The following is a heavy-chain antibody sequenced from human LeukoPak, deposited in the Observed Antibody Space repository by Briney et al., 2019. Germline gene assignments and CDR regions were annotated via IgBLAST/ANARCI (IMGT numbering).Heavy chain of an antibody. D-gene: IGHD2-8*02. V-gene: IGHV3-21*01. CDR1: GFTFSSYS. J-gene: IGHJ5*02. Sequence: GGSLRLSCAASGFTFSSYSMNWVRQAPGKGLEWVSSISSSSSYIYYADSVKGRFTISRDNAKNSLYLQMNSLRADDTAVYYCARDRGGVGGNWLDPWGRGTLVTVSS. CDR2: ISSSSSYI. CDR3: ARDRGGVGGNWLDP.